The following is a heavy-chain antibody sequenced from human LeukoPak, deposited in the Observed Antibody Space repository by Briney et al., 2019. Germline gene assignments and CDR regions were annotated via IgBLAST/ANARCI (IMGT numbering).Heavy chain of an antibody. CDR3: ARAGHVGENIRTGWFDP. D-gene: IGHD3-10*01. J-gene: IGHJ5*02. Sequence: GGSLRLSCAVSGFTFSTYAMHWVRQAPGKGLEWVAVISYDGTNKYYTDSVKGRFTISRDNSKNTLYLQMNSLRVEDTAMYYCARAGHVGENIRTGWFDPWGQGTLVTVSS. CDR2: ISYDGTNK. V-gene: IGHV3-30-3*01. CDR1: GFTFSTYA.